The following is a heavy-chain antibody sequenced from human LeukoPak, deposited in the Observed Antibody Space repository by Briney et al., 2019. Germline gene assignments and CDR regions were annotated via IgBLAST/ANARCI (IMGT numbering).Heavy chain of an antibody. V-gene: IGHV3-21*01. J-gene: IGHJ4*02. CDR3: ARDYYDSLTGYYSSFDY. CDR2: ISSRSTNI. Sequence: GGSLRLSCAASGFTFSAYSMNWVRQAPGKGLEWVSSISSRSTNIYYADSVKGRFTISRDNAKNSLYLQMNSLRGEDTAVYYCARDYYDSLTGYYSSFDYWGQGTLVTVSS. CDR1: GFTFSAYS. D-gene: IGHD3-9*01.